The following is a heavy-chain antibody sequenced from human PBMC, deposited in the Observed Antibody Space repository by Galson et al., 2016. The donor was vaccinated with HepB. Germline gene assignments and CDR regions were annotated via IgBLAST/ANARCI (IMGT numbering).Heavy chain of an antibody. Sequence: SLRLSCAASGFTFSNYAMTWVRQAPGKGLEWVSGISGSGGSTLYADSVKGRFTISRDNSKNTLYLQMNSLRAEDTAVYYCAKMGTRVITTYYFDYWGQGTLVTVSS. V-gene: IGHV3-23*01. J-gene: IGHJ4*02. D-gene: IGHD3-16*01. CDR1: GFTFSNYA. CDR3: AKMGTRVITTYYFDY. CDR2: ISGSGGST.